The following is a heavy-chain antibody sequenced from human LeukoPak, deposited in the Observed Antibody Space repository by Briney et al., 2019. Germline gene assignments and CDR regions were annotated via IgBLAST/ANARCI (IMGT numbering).Heavy chain of an antibody. D-gene: IGHD5-18*01. J-gene: IGHJ4*02. V-gene: IGHV3-7*01. CDR1: GFTFSSYW. Sequence: GGSLRLSCAASGFTFSSYWMSWVRRAPGKGLEWVANIKQDGSEKYYVDSVKGRFTISRDNAKNSLYLQMNSLRAEDTAVYYCATVRYSYGYNYWGQGTLVTVSS. CDR3: ATVRYSYGYNY. CDR2: IKQDGSEK.